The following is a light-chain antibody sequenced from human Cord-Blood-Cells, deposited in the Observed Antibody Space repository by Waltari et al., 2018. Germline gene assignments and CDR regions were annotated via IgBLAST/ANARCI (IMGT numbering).Light chain of an antibody. J-gene: IGLJ1*01. CDR1: SSDVGGYNY. CDR2: EVS. Sequence: QSALTQPASVSGSPGQSITIPCTGTSSDVGGYNYVSWYQQHPGKAPKLMIYEVSNRPSGVCNRFSGSKSGNTASLTISGLQAEDEADYYCSSYTSSSTLSYVFGTGTKVTVL. V-gene: IGLV2-14*01. CDR3: SSYTSSSTLSYV.